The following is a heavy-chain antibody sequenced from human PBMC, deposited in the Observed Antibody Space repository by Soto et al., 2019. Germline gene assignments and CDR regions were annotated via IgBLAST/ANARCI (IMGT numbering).Heavy chain of an antibody. D-gene: IGHD1-1*01. CDR3: ARGTDVSDGMDV. V-gene: IGHV4-59*12. Sequence: SETLSLTCTVSDDSISSYYWTWIRQSPGRRPEWIGYMYYSGNSKYNPSLKSRVTISVDTSKNQFSLKLSSVTAADTAVYYCARGTDVSDGMDVWGQGTTVTVSS. CDR2: MYYSGNS. CDR1: DDSISSYY. J-gene: IGHJ6*02.